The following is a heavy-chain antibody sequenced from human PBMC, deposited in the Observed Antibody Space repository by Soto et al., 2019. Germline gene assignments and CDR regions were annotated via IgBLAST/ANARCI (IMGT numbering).Heavy chain of an antibody. J-gene: IGHJ4*02. CDR2: INAGNGNT. CDR1: GYTFTSYA. D-gene: IGHD6-13*01. Sequence: ASVKVSCKASGYTFTSYAMHWVRQAPGQRLEWMGWINAGNGNTKYSQKFQGRVTITRDTSASTAYMELSSLRSEDAAVYYCARDTNPYSSSWYGFDYWGQGTLVTVSS. V-gene: IGHV1-3*01. CDR3: ARDTNPYSSSWYGFDY.